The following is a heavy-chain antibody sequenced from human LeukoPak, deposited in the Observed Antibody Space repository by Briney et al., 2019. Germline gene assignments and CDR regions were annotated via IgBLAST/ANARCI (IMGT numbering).Heavy chain of an antibody. J-gene: IGHJ4*02. V-gene: IGHV2-70*04. CDR3: ALKRFCRGGSCAQYYFDY. CDR2: IDWDDDK. D-gene: IGHD2-15*01. Sequence: SGPTLVKPTQTLTLTCTFSGFSLSTSGMRVSWIRQPPGKALEWLARIDWDDDKFYSTSLKTRLTISKDTSKNQVVLTMTNMEPVDTATYYCALKRFCRGGSCAQYYFDYWGQGTLVTVSS. CDR1: GFSLSTSGMR.